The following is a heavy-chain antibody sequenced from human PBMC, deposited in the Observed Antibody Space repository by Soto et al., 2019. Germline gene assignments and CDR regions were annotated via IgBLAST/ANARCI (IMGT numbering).Heavy chain of an antibody. CDR2: ISYDGSNK. V-gene: IGHV3-30-3*01. Sequence: QVQLVESGGGVVQPGRSLRLSCAASGFTFSSYAMHWVRQAPGKGLEWVAVISYDGSNKYYADSVKGRFTISGDNSKNTLYLQMNSLRAEDTAVYYCASAGYSSSSDYYYGMDVWGQGTTVTVSS. CDR1: GFTFSSYA. J-gene: IGHJ6*02. CDR3: ASAGYSSSSDYYYGMDV. D-gene: IGHD6-6*01.